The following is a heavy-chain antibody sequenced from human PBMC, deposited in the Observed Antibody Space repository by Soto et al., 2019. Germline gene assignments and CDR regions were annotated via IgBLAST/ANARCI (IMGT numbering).Heavy chain of an antibody. J-gene: IGHJ4*02. CDR2: IVPIVDTS. Sequence: QVQLVQSGAEVRQPASSVKVSCKTSGGTLSSYAISWVRQAHGQGLEWMGGIVPIVDTSTYAQKFQGRVTITADESTSTVYMELSSLRSDDTAVYYCVRVVAIPGYPDNWGQGTLVTVSS. D-gene: IGHD5-12*01. CDR3: VRVVAIPGYPDN. V-gene: IGHV1-69*12. CDR1: GGTLSSYA.